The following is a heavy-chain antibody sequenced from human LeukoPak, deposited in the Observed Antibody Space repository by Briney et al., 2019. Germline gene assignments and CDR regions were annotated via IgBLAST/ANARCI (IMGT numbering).Heavy chain of an antibody. CDR1: GGTFSSYA. CDR3: ARDGHPTLFREDCYYGMDV. Sequence: ASVKVSCKASGGTFSSYAISWVRQAPGQGLEWMGGIIPIFGTANYAQKFQGRVTITADESTSTAYMELSSLRSEDTAVYYCARDGHPTLFREDCYYGMDVWGQGTTVTVSS. V-gene: IGHV1-69*13. J-gene: IGHJ6*02. CDR2: IIPIFGTA. D-gene: IGHD3-10*02.